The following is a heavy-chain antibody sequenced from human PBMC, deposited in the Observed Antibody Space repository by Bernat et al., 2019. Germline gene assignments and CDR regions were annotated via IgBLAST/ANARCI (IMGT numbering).Heavy chain of an antibody. D-gene: IGHD3-22*01. CDR2: ISGSGGST. CDR1: GFIFSSYA. CDR3: AKDRASYYYDSSGYHHLDF. V-gene: IGHV3-23*01. J-gene: IGHJ4*02. Sequence: EVQLLESGGGLVQPGGSLRLSCAASGFIFSSYAMSWVRQAPGKGLEWVSGISGSGGSTYYADSVKGRFTISRDNSKNTLYLQMNSLRAEDTAVYYCAKDRASYYYDSSGYHHLDFWGQGALVTVSS.